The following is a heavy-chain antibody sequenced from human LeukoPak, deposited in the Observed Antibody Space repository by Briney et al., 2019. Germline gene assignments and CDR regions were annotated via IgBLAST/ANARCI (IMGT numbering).Heavy chain of an antibody. CDR3: AELGITMIGGV. CDR1: GFTFSSYE. CDR2: ISSSGSTI. V-gene: IGHV3-48*03. D-gene: IGHD3-10*02. J-gene: IGHJ6*04. Sequence: GGSLRLSCAASGFTFSSYEMNWVRQAPGKGLEWVSYISSSGSTIYYADSVKGRFTISRDNAKNSLYLQMNSLRADDTAVYYCAELGITMIGGVWGKGTTVTISS.